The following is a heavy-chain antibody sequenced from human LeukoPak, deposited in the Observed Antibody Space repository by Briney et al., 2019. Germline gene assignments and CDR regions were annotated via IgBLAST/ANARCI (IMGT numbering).Heavy chain of an antibody. CDR1: GFTFSSHS. CDR3: ARDGTIAARPT. V-gene: IGHV3-21*01. J-gene: IGHJ5*02. CDR2: ISSSSSYI. Sequence: TGGSLRLSCAASGFTFSSHSMSWVRQAPGHGLDWVSSISSSSSYIYYADSVKGRFTISRDNAKNSLYLQMNSLRAEGTAVYYCARDGTIAARPTWGQGTLVTVSS. D-gene: IGHD6-6*01.